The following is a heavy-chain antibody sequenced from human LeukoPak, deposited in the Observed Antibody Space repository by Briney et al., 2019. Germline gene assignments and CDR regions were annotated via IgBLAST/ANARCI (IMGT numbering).Heavy chain of an antibody. CDR3: ARGYSTSWTGY. J-gene: IGHJ4*02. CDR1: GFTFSSYA. Sequence: GGSLRLSCAASGFTFSSYAMHWVRQAPGKGLEWVAMISYDGSNKYYADSVKGRLTISRDNSKNTLYLQMNSLRVEDTAVFYCARGYSTSWTGYWGQGTLVTVSS. D-gene: IGHD6-13*01. V-gene: IGHV3-30*04. CDR2: ISYDGSNK.